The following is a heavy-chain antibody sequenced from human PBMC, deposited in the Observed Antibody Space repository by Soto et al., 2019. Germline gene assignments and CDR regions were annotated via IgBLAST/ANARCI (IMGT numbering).Heavy chain of an antibody. CDR2: IYYSGST. Sequence: SETLSLTCTVSGGSISSYYWSWLRQPPGKGLEWIGYIYYSGSTNYNPSLKSRVTISVDTSKNQFSLKLSSVTAADTAVYYCAREGLAAAGIDYWGQGTLVTVS. J-gene: IGHJ4*02. CDR1: GGSISSYY. CDR3: AREGLAAAGIDY. V-gene: IGHV4-59*01. D-gene: IGHD6-13*01.